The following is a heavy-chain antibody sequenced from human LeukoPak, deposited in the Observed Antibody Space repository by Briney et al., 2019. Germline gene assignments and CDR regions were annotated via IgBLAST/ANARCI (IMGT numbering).Heavy chain of an antibody. CDR3: ARDWAAAGIDY. CDR2: ISSSSSTI. Sequence: GGSLRLSCAASGFTFSSYSMNWVRQAPGKGLEWVSYISSSSSTIYYADSVKGRFTISRDNAKNSLYLQMNSLRAEDTAVYYCARDWAAAGIDYWGQGTLVTVSS. CDR1: GFTFSSYS. D-gene: IGHD6-13*01. V-gene: IGHV3-48*01. J-gene: IGHJ4*02.